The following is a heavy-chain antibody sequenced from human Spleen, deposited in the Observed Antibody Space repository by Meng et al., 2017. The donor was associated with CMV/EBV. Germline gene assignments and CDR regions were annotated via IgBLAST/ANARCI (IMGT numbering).Heavy chain of an antibody. J-gene: IGHJ4*02. CDR1: GFTFSSSD. V-gene: IGHV3-13*01. CDR2: IGTAGDT. CDR3: ARESSGWYLAYFDY. D-gene: IGHD6-19*01. Sequence: LGELGGVVDQPGRSMSPSCAGSGFTFSSSDMHWVCQATGKGLEWVSAIGTAGDTYYPGSVKGRFTISRENAKNSLYLPMNSLRAEDTAVYYCARESSGWYLAYFDYWGQGTLVTVSS.